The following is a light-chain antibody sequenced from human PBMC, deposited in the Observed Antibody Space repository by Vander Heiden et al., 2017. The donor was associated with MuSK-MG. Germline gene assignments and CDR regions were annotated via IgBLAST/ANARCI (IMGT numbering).Light chain of an antibody. CDR2: DVN. CDR1: STDVGAYDY. J-gene: IGLJ2*01. V-gene: IGLV2-14*03. Sequence: QSALTQPASLSGSPGQSITISCTGTSTDVGAYDYVSWYQHHPGKGPKLIVYDVNNRPSGVSYRFSGSKSGNTASLTIYELQAEDEAEDYCSYFTRTSLEVVFGGGNKLTVL. CDR3: SYFTRTSLEVV.